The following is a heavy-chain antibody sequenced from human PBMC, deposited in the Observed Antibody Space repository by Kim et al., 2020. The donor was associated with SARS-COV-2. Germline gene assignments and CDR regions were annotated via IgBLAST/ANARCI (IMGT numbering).Heavy chain of an antibody. CDR2: IWYDGTNK. V-gene: IGHV3-33*01. J-gene: IGHJ4*02. D-gene: IGHD5-18*01. CDR1: GFTFSSYG. Sequence: GGSLRLSCAASGFTFSSYGMHWVRQAPGKGLEWVAVIWYDGTNKYYADSVKGRFTISRDNSKNTLYLQMNSLRAEDTAVYYCARDGGRGYMFQNWGQGTLVTVPS. CDR3: ARDGGRGYMFQN.